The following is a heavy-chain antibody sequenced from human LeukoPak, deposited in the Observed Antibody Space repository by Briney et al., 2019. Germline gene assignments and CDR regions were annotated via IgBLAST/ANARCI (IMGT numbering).Heavy chain of an antibody. V-gene: IGHV3-15*01. CDR2: IKSKIDGEIT. J-gene: IGHJ5*02. CDR1: GLYFSNAW. D-gene: IGHD4-11*01. CDR3: TTDAGVQYKFDR. Sequence: GGSLRLSCGVSGLYFSNAWMSWARQAPGKGLEWVGHIKSKIDGEITDYAAPVKGRFTLSRDDSKNTLYLQLNSLKTEDTAFYFCTTDAGVQYKFDRWGQGTLVTVSS.